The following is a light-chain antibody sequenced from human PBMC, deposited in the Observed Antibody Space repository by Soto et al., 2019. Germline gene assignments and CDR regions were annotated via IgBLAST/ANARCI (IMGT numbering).Light chain of an antibody. V-gene: IGKV3-20*01. Sequence: EIVLTQSPGILSLSPGERATLSCRASQSVSGNYLAWYQQKPGQSPRLLIYGSADRATGIPDRFSGSGSGTDFSLTISRVEPEDFAVYYCQQYGSSPPYTFGQGTKVEIK. CDR1: QSVSGNY. CDR2: GSA. J-gene: IGKJ2*01. CDR3: QQYGSSPPYT.